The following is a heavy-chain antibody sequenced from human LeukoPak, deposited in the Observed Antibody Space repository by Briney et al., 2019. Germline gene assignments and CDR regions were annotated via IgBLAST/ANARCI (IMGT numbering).Heavy chain of an antibody. D-gene: IGHD5/OR15-5a*01. J-gene: IGHJ6*03. CDR3: AKGPRWKPYYYYMDV. CDR1: GFTFSNYG. V-gene: IGHV3-23*01. CDR2: FSGSGGAT. Sequence: PGGSLRLSCAASGFTFSNYGVSWVRQAPGKGLEWVSGFSGSGGATNYADSVKGRFTISSDNSRHTLYLQMNSLRADNPALYYFAKGPRWKPYYYYMDVWGKGTMVTVS.